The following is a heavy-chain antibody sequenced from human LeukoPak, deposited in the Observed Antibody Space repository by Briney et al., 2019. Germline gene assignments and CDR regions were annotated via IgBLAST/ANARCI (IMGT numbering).Heavy chain of an antibody. D-gene: IGHD2-15*01. J-gene: IGHJ3*02. V-gene: IGHV3-48*01. CDR3: ARDGGSSAFDI. CDR1: GFTFSSYS. Sequence: GGSLRLSCAASGFTFSSYSMNWVRQAPGKGLEWVSYISSSSSTIYYADSVKGRFTISRDNAKNSLYLQMSSLRAEDTAVYYCARDGGSSAFDIWGQGTMVTVSS. CDR2: ISSSSSTI.